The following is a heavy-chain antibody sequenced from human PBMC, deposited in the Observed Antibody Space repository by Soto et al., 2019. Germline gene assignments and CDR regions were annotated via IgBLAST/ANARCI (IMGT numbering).Heavy chain of an antibody. CDR2: INAGNGNT. V-gene: IGHV1-3*01. CDR3: ARDGNTIFGLVILYYYYSMYV. Sequence: ASVKVSCKASGYTFTSYAMHWVRQAPGQRLEWMGWINAGNGNTKYSQKFQGRVTITRDTSASTAYMELSSLRSEDTALYYFARDGNTIFGLVILYYYYSMYVFGQGTTVTVSS. D-gene: IGHD3-3*01. CDR1: GYTFTSYA. J-gene: IGHJ6*02.